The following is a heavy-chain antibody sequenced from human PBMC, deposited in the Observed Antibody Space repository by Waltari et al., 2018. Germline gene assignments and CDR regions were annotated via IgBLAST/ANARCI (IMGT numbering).Heavy chain of an antibody. CDR3: ARFYYDSSGYYYYYGMDV. CDR1: GGSISSYY. Sequence: QVQLQQWGAGLLKPLETLSLTCTVSGGSISSYYWSWIRQPPGKGLEWIGYIHYSGSTTYNPSLKSRVTISVDTSKNQFSLKLSSVTAADTAVYYCARFYYDSSGYYYYYGMDVWGQGTTVTVSS. D-gene: IGHD3-22*01. CDR2: IHYSGST. V-gene: IGHV4-59*01. J-gene: IGHJ6*02.